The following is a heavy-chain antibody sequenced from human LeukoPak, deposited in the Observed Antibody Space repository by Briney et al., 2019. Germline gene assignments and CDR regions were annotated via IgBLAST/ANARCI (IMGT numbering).Heavy chain of an antibody. Sequence: GGSLRLSCVVSGFTVSSHYMTWVRQAPGKGLDWVSLIYSSGSAYYADSVKDRFTISRDSSKNTLYLQMNSLRVEDTAVYYCASRFYDVLTGYPFWGQGTLVTVSS. J-gene: IGHJ4*02. V-gene: IGHV3-66*01. D-gene: IGHD3-9*01. CDR2: IYSSGSA. CDR1: GFTVSSHY. CDR3: ASRFYDVLTGYPF.